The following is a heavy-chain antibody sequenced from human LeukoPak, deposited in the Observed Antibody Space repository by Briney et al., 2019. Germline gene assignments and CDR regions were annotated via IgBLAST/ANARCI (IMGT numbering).Heavy chain of an antibody. D-gene: IGHD4-23*01. J-gene: IGHJ5*02. CDR2: ISSRSTYI. CDR3: ARDHAAGWELPLNWFDP. Sequence: PGGSLRLSCAASRFTFSTYSMNWVRQAPGKGLEWVSSISSRSTYIYYADSVKGRFTISRDNAKNSLYLQMNSLRAEDTAVYYCARDHAAGWELPLNWFDPWGQGTLVTVSS. CDR1: RFTFSTYS. V-gene: IGHV3-21*04.